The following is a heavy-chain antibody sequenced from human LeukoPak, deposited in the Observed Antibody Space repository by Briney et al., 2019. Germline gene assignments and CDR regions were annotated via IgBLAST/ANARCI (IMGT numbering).Heavy chain of an antibody. CDR1: GFTFSSYA. D-gene: IGHD3-3*01. Sequence: PGGSLRLSCAASGFTFSSYAMSWVHQAPGKGLEWVSAISGSGGSTYYADSVKGRFTISRDNSKNTLYLQMNSLRAEDTAVYYCAKDGKTRFLEWLSSDTPFDYWGQGTLVTVSS. CDR3: AKDGKTRFLEWLSSDTPFDY. J-gene: IGHJ4*02. CDR2: ISGSGGST. V-gene: IGHV3-23*01.